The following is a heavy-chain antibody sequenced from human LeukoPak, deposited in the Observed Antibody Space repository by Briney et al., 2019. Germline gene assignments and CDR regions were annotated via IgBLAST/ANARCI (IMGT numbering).Heavy chain of an antibody. Sequence: GGSLRLSCAASGFTFSSYSMNWVRQAPGKGLQWVSSITSSRSYIYYADSVKGRFTTSRYNAKNSLYLKMNSLRADDTAVYYCARAYSGRYGLGYYYMDVWAKGTTVTISS. CDR1: GFTFSSYS. D-gene: IGHD1-26*01. J-gene: IGHJ6*03. V-gene: IGHV3-21*01. CDR2: ITSSRSYI. CDR3: ARAYSGRYGLGYYYMDV.